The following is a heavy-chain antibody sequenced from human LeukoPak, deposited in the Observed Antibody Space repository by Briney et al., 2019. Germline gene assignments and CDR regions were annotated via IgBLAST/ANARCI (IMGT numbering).Heavy chain of an antibody. CDR3: ARALGYRTTIDY. CDR1: GFIFSSYA. V-gene: IGHV3-30*04. Sequence: PGGSLRLSCAASGFIFSSYAMHWVRQAPGKGLEWVALISYDGSNKYYADSVKGRFTISRDSSKNTLYLHMNSLKAEDTAVYYCARALGYRTTIDYWGQGTLVTVSS. J-gene: IGHJ4*02. CDR2: ISYDGSNK. D-gene: IGHD5-18*01.